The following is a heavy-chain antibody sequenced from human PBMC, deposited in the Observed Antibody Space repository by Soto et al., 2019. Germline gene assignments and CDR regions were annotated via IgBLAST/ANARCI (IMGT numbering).Heavy chain of an antibody. J-gene: IGHJ6*02. CDR1: GFTFSSYG. Sequence: GGSLRLSCAASGFTFSSYGMHWVRQAPGKGLEWVAVISYDGSNKYYADSVKGRFTISRDNSKNTLYLQMNSLRAEDTAVYYCAKDTYYDSSGYYSGYGMDVWGQGTTVTVSS. CDR2: ISYDGSNK. D-gene: IGHD3-22*01. V-gene: IGHV3-30*18. CDR3: AKDTYYDSSGYYSGYGMDV.